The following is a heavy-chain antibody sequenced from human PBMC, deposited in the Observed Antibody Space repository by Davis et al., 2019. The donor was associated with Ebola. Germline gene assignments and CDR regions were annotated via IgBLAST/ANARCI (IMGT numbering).Heavy chain of an antibody. CDR2: ISGSGGSA. Sequence: PGGSLRLSCAASGFIFRNYVMSWVRQAPGKGLEWVSGISGSGGSANYADSVKGRFTISRDNSKNTLDLQMNSLQSEDTAVYYCARAKEGYQLLSEALDVWGQGTTVTVSS. CDR3: ARAKEGYQLLSEALDV. J-gene: IGHJ3*01. D-gene: IGHD5-24*01. V-gene: IGHV3-23*01. CDR1: GFIFRNYV.